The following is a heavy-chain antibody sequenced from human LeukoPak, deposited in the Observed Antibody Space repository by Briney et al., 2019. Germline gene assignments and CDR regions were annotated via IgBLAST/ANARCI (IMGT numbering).Heavy chain of an antibody. J-gene: IGHJ4*02. CDR3: ARGRITIFGVVTNLDY. Sequence: SETLSLTCAVYGGSFSGYHWSWIRQPPGKGLEWIGEINHSGSTNYNPSLESRVTISVDTSKNQFSLKLSSVTAADTAVYYCARGRITIFGVVTNLDYWGQGTLVTVSS. CDR2: INHSGST. CDR1: GGSFSGYH. D-gene: IGHD3-3*01. V-gene: IGHV4-34*01.